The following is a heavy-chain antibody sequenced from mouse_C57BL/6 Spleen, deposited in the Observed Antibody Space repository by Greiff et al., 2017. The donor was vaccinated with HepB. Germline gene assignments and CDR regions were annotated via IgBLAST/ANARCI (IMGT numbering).Heavy chain of an antibody. CDR2: IYPGDGDT. V-gene: IGHV1-80*01. CDR3: AGSPGSKGHFDY. D-gene: IGHD1-1*01. Sequence: QVQLQQSGAELVKPGASVKISCKASGYAFSSYWMNWVKQRPGKGLEWIGQIYPGDGDTNYNGKFKGKATLTADKSSSTAYMQLSSLTSEDSAVYFCAGSPGSKGHFDYWGQGTTLTVSS. J-gene: IGHJ2*01. CDR1: GYAFSSYW.